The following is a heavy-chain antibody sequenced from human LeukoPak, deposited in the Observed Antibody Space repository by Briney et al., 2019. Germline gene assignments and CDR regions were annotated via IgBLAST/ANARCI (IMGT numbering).Heavy chain of an antibody. CDR3: ASVDRGVFDI. J-gene: IGHJ3*02. CDR1: GGSISTYY. D-gene: IGHD5-12*01. CDR2: IYYSGST. Sequence: SETLSLTCTVSGGSISTYYWSWIRQPPGKALEWIGYIYYSGSTNYNPSLKSRVTISVDTPKNQFSLKLRSVTAADTAVYYCASVDRGVFDIWGQGTMVTVSS. V-gene: IGHV4-59*01.